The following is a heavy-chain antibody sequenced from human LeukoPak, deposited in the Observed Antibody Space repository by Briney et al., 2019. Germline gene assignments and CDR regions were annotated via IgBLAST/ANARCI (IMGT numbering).Heavy chain of an antibody. V-gene: IGHV7-4-1*02. CDR1: GYTFTSYA. CDR3: ARAYQRLGGLSFPDS. Sequence: ASVKVSCRASGYTFTSYAMGWVRQAPGHGLEWMGWINPNTGNPMYAQGFTGRFVFSLDTSVTTTYLQINGLEAEDTAVYYCARAYQRLGGLSFPDSWGQGTLVTVSS. J-gene: IGHJ5*01. D-gene: IGHD3-16*02. CDR2: INPNTGNP.